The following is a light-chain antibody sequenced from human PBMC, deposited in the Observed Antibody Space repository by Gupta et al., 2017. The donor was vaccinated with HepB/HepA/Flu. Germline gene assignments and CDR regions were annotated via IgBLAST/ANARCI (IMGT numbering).Light chain of an antibody. CDR3: QQYAASPYT. V-gene: IGKV3-20*01. J-gene: IGKJ1*01. CDR1: QTISINF. Sequence: EVLLTHSPGTLSLSPGERGTLSCRASQTISINFLVWYQQKPGQAPRLLFYATSRATDVPDRFSGSGSGTDFTRTIDRLEPEDVAVYDCQQYAASPYTVGQGTKVEIK. CDR2: ATS.